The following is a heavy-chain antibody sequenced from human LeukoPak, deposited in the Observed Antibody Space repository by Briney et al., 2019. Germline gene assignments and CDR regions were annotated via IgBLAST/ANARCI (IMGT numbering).Heavy chain of an antibody. V-gene: IGHV3-74*01. CDR2: ISSDGSTT. J-gene: IGHJ4*02. D-gene: IGHD2-15*01. CDR3: AKTWGYCSGGSCYYFDY. Sequence: HTGGSLRLSCAASGFTFSTYWMHWVRQAPGKGLVWFSRISSDGSTTTYADSVRGPFTISRDNAKNTLYLQMNSLSAEDTAVYYCAKTWGYCSGGSCYYFDYWGQGTLVTVSS. CDR1: GFTFSTYW.